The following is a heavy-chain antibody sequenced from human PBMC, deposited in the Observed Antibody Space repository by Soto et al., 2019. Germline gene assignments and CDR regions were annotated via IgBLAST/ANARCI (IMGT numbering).Heavy chain of an antibody. J-gene: IGHJ5*02. CDR1: GGSISSSSYY. CDR3: ARSPTIFGVVIFFNWFDP. CDR2: IYYSGST. Sequence: SETLSLTCTVSGGSISSSSYYWGWIRQPPGKGLEWIVSIYYSGSTYYNPSLKSRVTISVDTSKNHFSLKLSSVTAADTAVYYCARSPTIFGVVIFFNWFDPWGQGTLVTVSS. D-gene: IGHD3-3*01. V-gene: IGHV4-39*01.